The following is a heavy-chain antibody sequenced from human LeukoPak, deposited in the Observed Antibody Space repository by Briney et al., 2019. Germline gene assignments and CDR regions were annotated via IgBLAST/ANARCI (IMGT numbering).Heavy chain of an antibody. J-gene: IGHJ4*02. Sequence: GGSLRLSCAASGFTFSSYGMHWVRQAPGKGLEWVAVISYDGSNKYYADSVKGRFTISRDNSKNTLYLQMNSLRAEDTAVYYCAKEGPDYPVGSLDYWGQGTLVTVSS. CDR1: GFTFSSYG. D-gene: IGHD4-11*01. CDR2: ISYDGSNK. V-gene: IGHV3-30*18. CDR3: AKEGPDYPVGSLDY.